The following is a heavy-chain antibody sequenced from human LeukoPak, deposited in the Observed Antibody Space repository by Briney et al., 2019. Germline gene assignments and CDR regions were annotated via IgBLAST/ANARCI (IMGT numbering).Heavy chain of an antibody. CDR2: ISYDGSNK. Sequence: GRSLRLSCSGSGLTFSIYAMHWVRHAPGRGLEWGAVISYDGSNKYYADSVKGRFTIPRDNSKNTLYLQMKSLRAEDTAEYYCAKDIQSSSWFYYYYYGMDDWGKGTTVTVSS. CDR3: AKDIQSSSWFYYYYYGMDD. CDR1: GLTFSIYA. D-gene: IGHD6-13*01. V-gene: IGHV3-30*04. J-gene: IGHJ6*04.